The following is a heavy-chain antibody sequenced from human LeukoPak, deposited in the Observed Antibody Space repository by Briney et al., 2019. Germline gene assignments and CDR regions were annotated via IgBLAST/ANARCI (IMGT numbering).Heavy chain of an antibody. CDR2: INPNSGGT. D-gene: IGHD3-22*01. CDR3: ASNYDSSGLGLDY. Sequence: ASVKVSCKASGYTFTGYYMHWVRQAPGQGLEWMGWINPNSGGTNYAQKFQGRVTMTRDTSISTAYMELSRLRSDDTAVYYCASNYDSSGLGLDYWGQGTLVTVSS. J-gene: IGHJ4*02. CDR1: GYTFTGYY. V-gene: IGHV1-2*02.